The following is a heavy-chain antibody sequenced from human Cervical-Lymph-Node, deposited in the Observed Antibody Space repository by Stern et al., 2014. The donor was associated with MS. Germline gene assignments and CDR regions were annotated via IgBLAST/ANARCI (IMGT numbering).Heavy chain of an antibody. Sequence: VQLLESGAEVKKPGASVKVSCKASGYMFSTYGVHWVRQAPGQGLDWVGWINAGNGNTDYPQKFQHRVTITRDTSANTVYMELRGLRPEDTAIYYCARDRVVGWDFDYRSQGTLVTVSS. D-gene: IGHD2-15*01. CDR3: ARDRVVGWDFDY. V-gene: IGHV1-3*01. CDR2: INAGNGNT. CDR1: GYMFSTYG. J-gene: IGHJ4*02.